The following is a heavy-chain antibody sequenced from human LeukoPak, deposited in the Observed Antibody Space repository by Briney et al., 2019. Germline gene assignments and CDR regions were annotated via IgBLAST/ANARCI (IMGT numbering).Heavy chain of an antibody. J-gene: IGHJ4*02. V-gene: IGHV3-30*03. CDR2: ISYDGSNK. CDR3: ARARYYYGSGSYSDY. Sequence: GGSLRLSCAASGFTFSSYGMHWVRQAPGKGLEWVAVISYDGSNKYYADSVKGRFTISRDNSKNTLYLQMNSLRAEDTAVYYCARARYYYGSGSYSDYWGQGTLVTVSS. D-gene: IGHD3-10*01. CDR1: GFTFSSYG.